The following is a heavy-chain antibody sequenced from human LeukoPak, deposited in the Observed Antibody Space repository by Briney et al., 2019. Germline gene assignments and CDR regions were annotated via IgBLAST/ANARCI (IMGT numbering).Heavy chain of an antibody. J-gene: IGHJ6*02. V-gene: IGHV4-34*08. CDR3: QTYYYYYGMDV. CDR2: INHSGST. Sequence: SETLSLTCAVYGGTFSGYYWSWIRQPPGEGLEWIGEINHSGSTNYNPSLKSRVTISVDTSKNQFSLRLSSVTAADTAVYYCQTYYYYYGMDVWGQGTTVTVSS. CDR1: GGTFSGYY.